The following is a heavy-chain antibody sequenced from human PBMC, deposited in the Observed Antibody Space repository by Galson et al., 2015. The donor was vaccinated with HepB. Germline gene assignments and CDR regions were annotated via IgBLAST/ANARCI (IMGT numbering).Heavy chain of an antibody. J-gene: IGHJ4*02. V-gene: IGHV3-15*01. CDR1: GFTFSNAW. D-gene: IGHD3-3*01. CDR2: IKSKTDGGTT. Sequence: SLRLSCAASGFTFSNAWMSWVRPASGKGLEWVGRIKSKTDGGTTDYAAPVKATFTISRDDSKNTLYLQMNSLKTEDTAVYYCTTDGGFWSGYYDYWGQGTLVTVSS. CDR3: TTDGGFWSGYYDY.